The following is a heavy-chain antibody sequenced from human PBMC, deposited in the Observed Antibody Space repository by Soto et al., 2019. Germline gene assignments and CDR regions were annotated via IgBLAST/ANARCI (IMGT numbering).Heavy chain of an antibody. CDR1: GFTFSSYA. CDR2: IDESGANT. D-gene: IGHD3-10*01. CDR3: AKESLGRHCDFDY. Sequence: EVQLLESGGGLVQPGGSLRLSCAASGFTFSSYALSWVRQAPGKGLEWVSGIDESGANTYYADSVKGRFTISRDNSRNTLYLEANSLRAEDTAVYHCAKESLGRHCDFDYWGQGTLVTVSS. V-gene: IGHV3-23*01. J-gene: IGHJ4*02.